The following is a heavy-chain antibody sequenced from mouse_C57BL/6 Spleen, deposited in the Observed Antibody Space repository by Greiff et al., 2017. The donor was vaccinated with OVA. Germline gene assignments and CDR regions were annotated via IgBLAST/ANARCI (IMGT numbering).Heavy chain of an antibody. Sequence: QVQLQQSGPELVKPGASVKISCKASGYAFSSSWMNWVKQRPGKGLEWIGRIYPGDGDTNYNGKFKGKATLTADKSSSTAYMQLSSLTSEDSAVYFCAIYSNYEYFDVWGTGTTVTVSS. V-gene: IGHV1-82*01. D-gene: IGHD2-5*01. CDR2: IYPGDGDT. CDR1: GYAFSSSW. CDR3: AIYSNYEYFDV. J-gene: IGHJ1*03.